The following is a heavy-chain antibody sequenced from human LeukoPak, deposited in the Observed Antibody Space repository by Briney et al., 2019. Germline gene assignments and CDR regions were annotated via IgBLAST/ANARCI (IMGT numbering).Heavy chain of an antibody. J-gene: IGHJ4*02. CDR2: IYTSGST. Sequence: PSETLSLTCTVSGGSISSGSYYWSWIRQPAGKGLEWIGRIYTSGSTNYNPSLKSRVTISVDTSKNQFSLKLSSVIAADTAVYYCARDATRIFDYWGQGTLVTVSS. CDR1: GGSISSGSYY. V-gene: IGHV4-61*02. CDR3: ARDATRIFDY.